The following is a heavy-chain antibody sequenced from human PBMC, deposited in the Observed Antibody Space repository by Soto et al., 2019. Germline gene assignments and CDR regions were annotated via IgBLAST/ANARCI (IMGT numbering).Heavy chain of an antibody. CDR2: ISPGSRYP. D-gene: IGHD2-15*01. J-gene: IGHJ6*02. Sequence: GGSLRLSCAGSGFTFGDSYMSWIRQAPGKGLEWLSYISPGSRYPAYADSVKGRFTISRDNSKNTLYLQMSSLRAEDTAVYYCTHCSGESSHGGYFGMDVWGQGTTVTVSS. CDR1: GFTFGDSY. V-gene: IGHV3-11*06. CDR3: THCSGESSHGGYFGMDV.